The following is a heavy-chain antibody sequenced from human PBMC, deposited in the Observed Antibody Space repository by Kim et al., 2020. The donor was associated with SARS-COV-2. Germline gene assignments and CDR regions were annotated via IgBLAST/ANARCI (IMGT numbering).Heavy chain of an antibody. V-gene: IGHV1-69*13. Sequence: SVKVSCKASGGTFSSYAISWVRQAPGQGLEWMGGIIPIFGTANYAQKFQGRVTITADESTSTAYMELSSLRSEDTAVYYCARDTAMVRGFFDYWGQGTLVTVSS. CDR2: IIPIFGTA. CDR3: ARDTAMVRGFFDY. CDR1: GGTFSSYA. D-gene: IGHD5-18*01. J-gene: IGHJ4*02.